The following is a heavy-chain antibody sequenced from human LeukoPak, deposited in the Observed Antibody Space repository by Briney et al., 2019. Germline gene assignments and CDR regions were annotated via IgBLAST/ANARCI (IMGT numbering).Heavy chain of an antibody. V-gene: IGHV4-59*01. D-gene: IGHD3-9*01. Sequence: PSETLSLTCTVSGGSISSYYWSWIRQPPGKGLEWIGYIYYSGSTNYNPSLKSRVTISVDTSKNQFSLKLSSVTAADTAMYYCARVKYYDSLTGYPNDAFDIWGQGTMVTVSS. CDR1: GGSISSYY. CDR3: ARVKYYDSLTGYPNDAFDI. CDR2: IYYSGST. J-gene: IGHJ3*02.